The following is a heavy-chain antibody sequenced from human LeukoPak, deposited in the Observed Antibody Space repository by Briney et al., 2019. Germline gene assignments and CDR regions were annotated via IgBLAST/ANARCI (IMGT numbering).Heavy chain of an antibody. V-gene: IGHV3-49*03. Sequence: GGSLRLSCTASGFTLGDYALSWFRQAPGKGLGGVGFIRSKAYGGTTEYAASVKGRFTISRDDSKSIAYLQMNSLKTEDTAVYYCTRAGYSYYYDSGGKIDYWGQGTLVTVSS. CDR3: TRAGYSYYYDSGGKIDY. J-gene: IGHJ4*02. D-gene: IGHD3-22*01. CDR2: IRSKAYGGTT. CDR1: GFTLGDYA.